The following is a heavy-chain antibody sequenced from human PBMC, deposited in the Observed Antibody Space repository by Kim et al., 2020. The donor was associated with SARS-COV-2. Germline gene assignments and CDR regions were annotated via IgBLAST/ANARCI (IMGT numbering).Heavy chain of an antibody. V-gene: IGHV3-21*01. CDR3: ARDLMVAVAGTDIDY. D-gene: IGHD6-19*01. CDR1: GFTFSSYS. J-gene: IGHJ4*02. CDR2: ISSSSSYI. Sequence: GGSLRLFCAASGFTFSSYSMNWVRQAPGKGLEWVSSISSSSSYIYYADSVKGRFTISRDNAKNSLYLQMNSLRAEDTAVYYCARDLMVAVAGTDIDYWGQGTLVTVSS.